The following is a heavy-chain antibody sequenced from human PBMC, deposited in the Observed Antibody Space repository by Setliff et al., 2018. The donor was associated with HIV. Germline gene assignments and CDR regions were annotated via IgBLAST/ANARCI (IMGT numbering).Heavy chain of an antibody. CDR2: IYHSGST. J-gene: IGHJ4*02. Sequence: SETLSLTCTVSGGSISSGGYYWSWIRRHPGKGLEWIGYIYHSGSTFYNPSLQSRAAISVDGSKYHLSLKLFSVTAADTAVYYCARSGDYYESSGYYRYWGQGALVTVSS. CDR3: ARSGDYYESSGYYRY. V-gene: IGHV4-31*03. D-gene: IGHD3-22*01. CDR1: GGSISSGGYY.